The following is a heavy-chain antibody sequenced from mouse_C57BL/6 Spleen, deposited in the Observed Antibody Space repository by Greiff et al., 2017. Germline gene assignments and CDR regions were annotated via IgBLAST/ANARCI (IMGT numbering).Heavy chain of an antibody. V-gene: IGHV3-6*01. CDR1: GYSITSGYY. J-gene: IGHJ3*01. D-gene: IGHD2-3*01. CDR2: ISYDGSN. CDR3: AREGVYDGYYGFAY. Sequence: EVHLVESGPGLVKPSPSLSLTCSVTGYSITSGYYWNWIRQFPGNKLEWMGYISYDGSNNYNPSLKNRISITRDTSKNQFFLKLNSVTTEDTATYDCAREGVYDGYYGFAYWGQGTLVTVSA.